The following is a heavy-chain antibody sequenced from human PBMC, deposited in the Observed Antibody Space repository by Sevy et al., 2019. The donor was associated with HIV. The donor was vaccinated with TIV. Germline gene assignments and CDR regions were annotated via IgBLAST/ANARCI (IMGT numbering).Heavy chain of an antibody. J-gene: IGHJ4*02. CDR1: GGTFSSYG. Sequence: ASVKVSCKASGGTFSSYGISWVRQAPGQGLEWMGGIIPILGTVNYAQKFQGRVTITADESTKTAYMGLSSLRYEDTAEYYCARGGGNGWYYFDYWGQQTLVTVSS. CDR2: IIPILGTV. V-gene: IGHV1-69*13. D-gene: IGHD6-19*01. CDR3: ARGGGNGWYYFDY.